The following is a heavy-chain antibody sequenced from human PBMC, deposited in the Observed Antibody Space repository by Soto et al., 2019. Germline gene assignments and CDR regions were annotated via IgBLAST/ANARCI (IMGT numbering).Heavy chain of an antibody. V-gene: IGHV1-69*13. CDR3: ARESCSGGSSYYYYGMDV. D-gene: IGHD2-15*01. Sequence: ASVTVSCTSSVGTFRSCAIRWVRQAPGQGLEWMGGIIPIFGTANYAQKFQGRVTITADESTSTAYMELSSLRSEDTAVYYCARESCSGGSSYYYYGMDVWGQGTTVTVSS. J-gene: IGHJ6*02. CDR1: VGTFRSCA. CDR2: IIPIFGTA.